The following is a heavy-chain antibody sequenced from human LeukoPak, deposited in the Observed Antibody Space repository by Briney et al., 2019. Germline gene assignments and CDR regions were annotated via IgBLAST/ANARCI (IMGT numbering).Heavy chain of an antibody. D-gene: IGHD1-26*01. CDR3: ARHVQRFSGSNLMGAFDI. J-gene: IGHJ3*02. CDR2: INHSGST. CDR1: GGSFSGYY. Sequence: SETLSLTCAVYGGSFSGYYWSWIRQPPGKGLEWIGEINHSGSTNYNPSLKSRVTISVDTSKNQFSLKLSSVTAADTAVYYCARHVQRFSGSNLMGAFDIWGQGTMVTVSS. V-gene: IGHV4-34*01.